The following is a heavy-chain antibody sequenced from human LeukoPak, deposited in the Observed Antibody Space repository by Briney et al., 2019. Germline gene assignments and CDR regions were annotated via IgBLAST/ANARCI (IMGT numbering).Heavy chain of an antibody. V-gene: IGHV3-23*01. CDR2: ISGSGGST. CDR3: AKSTSRGFDYDSSGPLDY. CDR1: GFTFSSYA. J-gene: IGHJ4*02. Sequence: GGSLRLSCAASGFTFSSYAMSWVRQAPGKGLEWVSAISGSGGSTYYADSVKGRFTISRDNSKNTLYLQMNSLRAEDTAVYYCAKSTSRGFDYDSSGPLDYWGQGTLVTVSS. D-gene: IGHD3-22*01.